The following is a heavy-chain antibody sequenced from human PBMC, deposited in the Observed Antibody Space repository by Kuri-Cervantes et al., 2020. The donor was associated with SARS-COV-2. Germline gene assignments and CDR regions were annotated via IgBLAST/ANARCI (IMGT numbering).Heavy chain of an antibody. J-gene: IGHJ6*03. CDR3: AREDIVVVPAAIRYYYYYMDV. D-gene: IGHD2-2*01. V-gene: IGHV1-18*01. Sequence: ASVKVSCKASGYSFSKYAVSWVRQAPGQGLEWMGWISPYTDNTHYAPEFQGRITMTTDTSTSTAYMELRRLRSDDTAVYYCAREDIVVVPAAIRYYYYYMDVWGKGTTVTVSS. CDR2: ISPYTDNT. CDR1: GYSFSKYA.